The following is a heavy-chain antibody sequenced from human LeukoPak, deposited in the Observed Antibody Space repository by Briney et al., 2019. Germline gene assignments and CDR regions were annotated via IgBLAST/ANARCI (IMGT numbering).Heavy chain of an antibody. D-gene: IGHD6-6*01. CDR3: ARDQLGYYYYYMDV. CDR2: INPSGGST. CDR1: GYTFTNYV. J-gene: IGHJ6*03. V-gene: IGHV1-46*01. Sequence: ASVKVSCKASGYTFTNYVIHWVRQAPGQGLEWMGIINPSGGSTSYAQKFQGRVTMTRDMSTSTVYMELSSLRSEDTAVYYCARDQLGYYYYYMDVWGKGTTVTVSS.